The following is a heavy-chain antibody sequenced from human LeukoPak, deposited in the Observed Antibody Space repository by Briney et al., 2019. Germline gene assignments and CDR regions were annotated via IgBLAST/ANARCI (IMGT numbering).Heavy chain of an antibody. J-gene: IGHJ4*02. CDR2: ISSSSSYI. CDR1: GFTFSSYS. CDR3: ARGEVAFGGVKGY. V-gene: IGHV3-21*01. D-gene: IGHD3-16*01. Sequence: GGSLRLSLAASGFTFSSYSMNLGRQAPGKGLEWVSCISSSSSYIYYADSVKGRLTISRDNATNSLYLHMHSLRAEDTAVYYCARGEVAFGGVKGYWGQGPLVTVSS.